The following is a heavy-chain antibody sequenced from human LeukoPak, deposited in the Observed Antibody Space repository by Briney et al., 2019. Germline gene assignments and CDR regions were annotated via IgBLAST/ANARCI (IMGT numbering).Heavy chain of an antibody. CDR3: ARGGPTYFDS. CDR1: GDSVSSNVAA. CDR2: TYYRSTWNN. V-gene: IGHV6-1*01. J-gene: IGHJ4*02. Sequence: SQTLSLTCAISGDSVSSNVAAWNWIRESPSRGLEWLGRTYYRSTWNNDYSPSVKSRMIINPDTSKNQFSLQLNSVTPEDTAVYYCARGGPTYFDSWGQGTLVTVSS.